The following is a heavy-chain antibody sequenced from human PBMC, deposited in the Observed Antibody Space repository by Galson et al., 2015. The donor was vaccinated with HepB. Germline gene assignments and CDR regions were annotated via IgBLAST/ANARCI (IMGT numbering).Heavy chain of an antibody. V-gene: IGHV3-30*04. CDR2: ISYDGSNK. J-gene: IGHJ4*02. Sequence: SLRLSCAASGFTFSSYAMHWVRQAPGKGLEWVAVISYDGSNKYYADSVKGRFTISRDNSKNTLYLQMNSLRAEDTAVYYCAKDTVRGVRGLGFDYWGQGTLVTVSS. D-gene: IGHD3-10*01. CDR3: AKDTVRGVRGLGFDY. CDR1: GFTFSSYA.